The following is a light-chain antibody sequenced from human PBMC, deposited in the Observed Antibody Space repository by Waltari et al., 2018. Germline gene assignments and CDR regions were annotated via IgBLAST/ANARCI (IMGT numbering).Light chain of an antibody. Sequence: SYELRQPSSVSVSPGQTARITCSGDILAQKHARWFQQKPGQAPILVIYKDTQRPSGIPERFSGSRSGSTVTLTISGAQMEDEAHYHCYSTADTDWVFAGGTKLTVL. CDR2: KDT. V-gene: IGLV3-27*01. J-gene: IGLJ3*02. CDR1: ILAQKH. CDR3: YSTADTDWV.